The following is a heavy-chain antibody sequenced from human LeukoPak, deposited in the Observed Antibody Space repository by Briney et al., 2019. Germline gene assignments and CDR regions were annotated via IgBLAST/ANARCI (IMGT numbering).Heavy chain of an antibody. CDR2: INSDGRST. Sequence: GGSLRLSCAASGFTFSSYWMHWVRQTPGKGLVWVSRINSDGRSTTHADSVKGRFTISRDNAKNTLYLQMNSLRAEDTAAYYCARGIWQRAFDYWGQGTLVTVSS. CDR3: ARGIWQRAFDY. CDR1: GFTFSSYW. V-gene: IGHV3-74*01. D-gene: IGHD6-25*01. J-gene: IGHJ4*02.